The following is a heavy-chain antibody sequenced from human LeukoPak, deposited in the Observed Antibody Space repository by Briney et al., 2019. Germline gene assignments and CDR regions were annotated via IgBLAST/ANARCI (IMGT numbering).Heavy chain of an antibody. CDR1: VDRVSSNSAA. CDR2: TYYRSKWST. V-gene: IGHV6-1*01. CDR3: ARLENWAFDF. J-gene: IGHJ4*02. Sequence: SQTLSLTCAVSVDRVSSNSAAWNWIRQSPSRGLEWLGRTYYRSKWSTDYAVSVKSRITVNPDTSKNQFSLQLNSVTPEDTAVYYCARLENWAFDFWGQGTLITVSS. D-gene: IGHD7-27*01.